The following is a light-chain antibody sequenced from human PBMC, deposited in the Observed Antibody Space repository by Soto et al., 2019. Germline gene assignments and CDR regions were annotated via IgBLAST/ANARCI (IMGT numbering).Light chain of an antibody. V-gene: IGKV1-39*01. J-gene: IGKJ2*01. CDR1: QSISSY. Sequence: DIQMTQSPSSLSASVGDRVTLTCRASQSISSYLNWYQQKPGKAPKRLIYDASSVQSGVPSRFTGSGSGTDFTLIISSLQAEDFATYYWQQSYSTPLSFGQGTKMEIK. CDR2: DAS. CDR3: QQSYSTPLS.